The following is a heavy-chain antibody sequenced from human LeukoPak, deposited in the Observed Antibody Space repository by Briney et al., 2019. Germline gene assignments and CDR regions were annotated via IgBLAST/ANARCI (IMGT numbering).Heavy chain of an antibody. D-gene: IGHD3-3*01. V-gene: IGHV3-21*01. CDR2: ISSSSSYI. Sequence: PGGSLRLSCAASGFTFSSYSMNWVRQAPGKGLEWVSSISSSSSYIYYADSVKGRFTISRDNSKNTLYLQMNSLRAEDTAVYYCARGAWLRYYDFRGFDYWGQGTLVTVSS. J-gene: IGHJ4*02. CDR1: GFTFSSYS. CDR3: ARGAWLRYYDFRGFDY.